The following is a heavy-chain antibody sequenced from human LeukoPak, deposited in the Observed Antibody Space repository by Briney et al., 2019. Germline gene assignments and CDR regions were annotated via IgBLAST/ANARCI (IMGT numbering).Heavy chain of an antibody. CDR1: GGSISSSSYY. D-gene: IGHD3-3*01. J-gene: IGHJ5*02. CDR3: ARHVDFWSGYTEANWFDP. Sequence: SETLSLTCTVSGGSISSSSYYWGWIRQPPGKGLEWIGSIYYSGSTYYNPSLKSRVTISVDTSKDQFSLKLSSVTAADTAVYYCARHVDFWSGYTEANWFDPWGQGTLVTVSS. CDR2: IYYSGST. V-gene: IGHV4-39*01.